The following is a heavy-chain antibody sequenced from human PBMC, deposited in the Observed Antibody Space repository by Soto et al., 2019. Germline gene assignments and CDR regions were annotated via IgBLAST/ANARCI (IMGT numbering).Heavy chain of an antibody. CDR2: IYPGDSDT. D-gene: IGHD5-12*01. Sequence: EVQLVQSGAEVKKPGESLKISCKGSGYSFTSYWIGWVRQMPGKGLEWMGIIYPGDSDTRYSPSFQGQVTISADKSISTAYLQWSSLKASDTAMYYWARRFGGYNNGLLYYYGMDVWGQGTTVTVSS. CDR1: GYSFTSYW. V-gene: IGHV5-51*03. CDR3: ARRFGGYNNGLLYYYGMDV. J-gene: IGHJ6*02.